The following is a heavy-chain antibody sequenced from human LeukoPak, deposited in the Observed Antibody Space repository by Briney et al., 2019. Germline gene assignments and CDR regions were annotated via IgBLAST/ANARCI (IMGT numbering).Heavy chain of an antibody. CDR2: ISGSGGTT. CDR3: AKDRIAATGTPEY. V-gene: IGHV3-23*01. J-gene: IGHJ4*02. D-gene: IGHD6-13*01. Sequence: GGSLRLSCAASAFTFSSYAMSWVRQAPGKGLEWVSTISGSGGTTYYADSVKGRFTISRDNSKNTLYLQMNSLRAEDTAVYYCAKDRIAATGTPEYWGQGTLVTVSS. CDR1: AFTFSSYA.